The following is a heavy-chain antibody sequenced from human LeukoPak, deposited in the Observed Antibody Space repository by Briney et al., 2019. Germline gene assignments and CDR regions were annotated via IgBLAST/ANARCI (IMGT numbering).Heavy chain of an antibody. D-gene: IGHD5-12*01. CDR1: GGSISSSSYY. CDR2: INHSGST. Sequence: PSETLSLTCTVSGGSISSSSYYWGWIRQPPGKGLEWIGEINHSGSTNYNPSLKSRVTISVDTSKNQFSLKLSSMTAADTAVYYCARGGPSLDYWGQGTLVTVSS. J-gene: IGHJ4*02. V-gene: IGHV4-39*07. CDR3: ARGGPSLDY.